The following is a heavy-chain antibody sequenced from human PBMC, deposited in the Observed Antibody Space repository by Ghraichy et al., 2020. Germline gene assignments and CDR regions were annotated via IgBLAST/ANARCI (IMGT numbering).Heavy chain of an antibody. CDR1: GFTFSSYA. Sequence: GGSLRLSCAASGFTFSSYAMSWVRQAPGKGLEWVSAISGSGGSTYYADSVKGRITISRDNSKNTLYLQMNSLRAEDTAVYYCAKENYYDFWSGHPYYFDYWGQGTLVTVSS. J-gene: IGHJ4*02. V-gene: IGHV3-23*01. CDR3: AKENYYDFWSGHPYYFDY. CDR2: ISGSGGST. D-gene: IGHD3-3*01.